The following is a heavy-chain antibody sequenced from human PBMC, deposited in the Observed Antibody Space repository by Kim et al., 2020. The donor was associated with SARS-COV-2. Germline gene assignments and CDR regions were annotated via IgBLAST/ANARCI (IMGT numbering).Heavy chain of an antibody. CDR1: GFRFSNYE. J-gene: IGHJ4*02. CDR3: ATPASTDAWYFAY. CDR2: ISSISSSI. V-gene: IGHV3-48*03. D-gene: IGHD6-13*01. Sequence: GGSLRLSCAASGFRFSNYEMNWVRQTPGKGLEWISYISSISSSIYYADSVRGRFIISRDNAKNSLYLQMNSLRAEDTAVYYCATPASTDAWYFAYWGRGTLVTVSS.